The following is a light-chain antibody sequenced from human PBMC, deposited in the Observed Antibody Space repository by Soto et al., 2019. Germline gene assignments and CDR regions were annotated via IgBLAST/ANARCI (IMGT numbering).Light chain of an antibody. J-gene: IGLJ1*01. Sequence: QSVLTQPPSVSGAPGQRVTISCTGSSSNIGAGYDVHWYRQVPGTAPKLLIFGNTNRPSGVPDRCSGSKSGTSASLAITGLQAEDEADYYCQSFDNSLSVLYAFGTGTKVTVL. CDR2: GNT. CDR1: SSNIGAGYD. V-gene: IGLV1-40*01. CDR3: QSFDNSLSVLYA.